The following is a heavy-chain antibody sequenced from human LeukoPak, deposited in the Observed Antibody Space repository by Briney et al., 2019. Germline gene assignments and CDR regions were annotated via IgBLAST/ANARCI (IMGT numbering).Heavy chain of an antibody. CDR3: ARAPSYSSSYEIDY. J-gene: IGHJ4*02. D-gene: IGHD6-6*01. CDR2: INPNSGGT. V-gene: IGHV1-2*02. Sequence: ASVKVSCKASGYTFTGYYMHWVRQAPGQGLEWMGWINPNSGGTNYAQKFQGRVTMTRDTSISTAYMELSRLRSDDTAVYYCARAPSYSSSYEIDYWGQGTLVTVSS. CDR1: GYTFTGYY.